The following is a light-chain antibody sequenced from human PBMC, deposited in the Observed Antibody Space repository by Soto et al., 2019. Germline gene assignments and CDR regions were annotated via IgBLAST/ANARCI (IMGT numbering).Light chain of an antibody. Sequence: EIVLTQSPGTLSLSPGERTTLSCRASQSISSSYLAWYQQKPGQAPRLLIYGASSRDTGIPDRFSGSGSGTDFTLTISRLEPEDFAVYYCHEYGSSPYTFGQGTKVEIK. J-gene: IGKJ2*01. CDR2: GAS. CDR1: QSISSSY. V-gene: IGKV3-20*01. CDR3: HEYGSSPYT.